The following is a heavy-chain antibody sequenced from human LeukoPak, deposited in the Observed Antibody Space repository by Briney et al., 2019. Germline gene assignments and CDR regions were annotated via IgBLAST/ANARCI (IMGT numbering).Heavy chain of an antibody. CDR2: IYTSGST. Sequence: PSETLSLTCTVSGGSISSGSYYWSWIRQPAGKGLEWIGRIYTSGSTNYNPSLKSRVTMSVDTSKNQFSLKLSSVTAADTAVYYCARAADNFDWLLGNYFDYWGQGTLVTVSS. CDR3: ARAADNFDWLLGNYFDY. D-gene: IGHD3-9*01. V-gene: IGHV4-61*02. CDR1: GGSISSGSYY. J-gene: IGHJ4*02.